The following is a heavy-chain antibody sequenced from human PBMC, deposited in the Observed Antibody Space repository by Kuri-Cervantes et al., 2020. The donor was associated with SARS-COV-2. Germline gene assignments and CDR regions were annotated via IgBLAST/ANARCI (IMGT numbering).Heavy chain of an antibody. CDR1: GFTFSSYA. D-gene: IGHD1-26*01. Sequence: GESLKISCAASGFTFSSYAMSWVRQAPGKGLEWVAVISYAGSNKYYADSVKGRFTISRDNSKNTLYLQMNSLRAEDTAVYYCAKEYSGSWGYGYWGQGTLVTVSS. V-gene: IGHV3-30*18. J-gene: IGHJ4*02. CDR3: AKEYSGSWGYGY. CDR2: ISYAGSNK.